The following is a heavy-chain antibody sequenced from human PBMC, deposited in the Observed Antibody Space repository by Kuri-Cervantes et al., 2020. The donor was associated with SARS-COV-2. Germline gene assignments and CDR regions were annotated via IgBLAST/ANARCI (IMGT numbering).Heavy chain of an antibody. CDR2: ISSGSDYI. D-gene: IGHD2-15*01. V-gene: IGHV3-21*01. Sequence: GESLKISCAVSGFPFSDYAMTWVRQAPGMGLEWVSSISSGSDYIYYADSVKGRFTVSRDNAENSLYLQMNSLGVGDTAVYYCGRHRGYCSGGGCYSAGFSFDYWGQGALVTVSS. CDR3: GRHRGYCSGGGCYSAGFSFDY. CDR1: GFPFSDYA. J-gene: IGHJ4*02.